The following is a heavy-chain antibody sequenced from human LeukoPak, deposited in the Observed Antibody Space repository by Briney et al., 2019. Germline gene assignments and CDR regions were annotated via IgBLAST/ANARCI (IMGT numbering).Heavy chain of an antibody. CDR2: INPNSGGT. D-gene: IGHD3-10*01. J-gene: IGHJ3*02. CDR1: GYTFTGCY. V-gene: IGHV1-2*02. CDR3: ARNIWFGESADAFDI. Sequence: ASVKVSCKASGYTFTGCYMHWVRQAPGQGLEWMGWINPNSGGTNYAQKFQGRVTMTRDKSIRTAYMELSRLTSDDTAVYDCARNIWFGESADAFDIWGQGTMVTVSS.